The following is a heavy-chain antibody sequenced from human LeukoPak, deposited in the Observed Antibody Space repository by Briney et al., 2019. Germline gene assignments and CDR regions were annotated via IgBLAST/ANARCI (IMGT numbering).Heavy chain of an antibody. V-gene: IGHV3-7*01. CDR1: GFIFTDHW. J-gene: IGHJ4*02. CDR3: ARAVDVADY. Sequence: GGSLRLSCAASGFIFTDHWMSWVRQAPGKGLEWVSNIKEDESAKFYADSVRGRFTISRDNAKNSVYLQMNNLRVEDTAVYYCARAVDVADYWGRGTLVTVSS. CDR2: IKEDESAK.